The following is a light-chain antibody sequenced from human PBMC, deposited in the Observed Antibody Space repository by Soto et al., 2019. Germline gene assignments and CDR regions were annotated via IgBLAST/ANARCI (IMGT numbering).Light chain of an antibody. J-gene: IGKJ4*01. CDR1: QGIASN. V-gene: IGKV3-15*01. Sequence: VMTQSPATLSVSPGERVTLSCRASQGIASNLAWYQKKPGQPPRLLIYGASTRATGIPASFSGSESGTEFTLTLSSLQSEDFAVYYCQQYNNWPLTFGGGTKVEIK. CDR3: QQYNNWPLT. CDR2: GAS.